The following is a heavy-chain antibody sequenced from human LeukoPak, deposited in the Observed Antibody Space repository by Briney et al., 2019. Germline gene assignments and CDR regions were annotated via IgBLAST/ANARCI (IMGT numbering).Heavy chain of an antibody. CDR1: GYTFTSYD. D-gene: IGHD3-22*01. CDR3: ARVSWYYDSSGYSYDAFDI. CDR2: MNPNSGNT. J-gene: IGHJ3*02. Sequence: GSSVKVSCKASGYTFTSYDINWVRQATGQGLEWMGWMNPNSGNTGYAQKFQGRVTITRNTSISTAYMELSSLRSEDTAVYYCARVSWYYDSSGYSYDAFDIWGQGTMVTVSS. V-gene: IGHV1-8*03.